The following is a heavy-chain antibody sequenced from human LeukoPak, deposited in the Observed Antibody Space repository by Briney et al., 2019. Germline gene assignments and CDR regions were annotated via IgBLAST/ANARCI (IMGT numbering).Heavy chain of an antibody. D-gene: IGHD5-24*01. CDR2: ISPGNGGA. V-gene: IGHV1-2*02. CDR1: GYTFTGYT. Sequence: ASVKVSCKASGYTFTGYTTHWVRQAPGQGFEWMGWISPGNGGADYAQKFQGRVTMTRDTSSRTVYMDLSGLRSDDTAVDYCARRTAGMAMDYWGQGTLVTVSS. CDR3: ARRTAGMAMDY. J-gene: IGHJ4*02.